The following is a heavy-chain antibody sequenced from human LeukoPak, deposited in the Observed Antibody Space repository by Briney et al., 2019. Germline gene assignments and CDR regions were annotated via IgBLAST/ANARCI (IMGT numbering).Heavy chain of an antibody. CDR1: GFTFSSYE. D-gene: IGHD3-3*01. CDR3: ARENPPQYYDFWSGYYNNYYYYGMAV. Sequence: PGGSLSLSCAASGFTFSSYEMNWVRQAPGKGLEWVSYISSSGSTIYYADSVKGRFTISRDNAKNSLYLQMNSLRAEDTAVYYCARENPPQYYDFWSGYYNNYYYYGMAVWGQGTTVTVSS. J-gene: IGHJ6*02. CDR2: ISSSGSTI. V-gene: IGHV3-48*03.